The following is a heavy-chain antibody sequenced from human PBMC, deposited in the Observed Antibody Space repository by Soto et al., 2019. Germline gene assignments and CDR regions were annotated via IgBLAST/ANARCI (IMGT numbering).Heavy chain of an antibody. CDR1: GFSLNASGVR. CDR3: AHGEYSIDGWCFFDY. J-gene: IGHJ4*02. CDR2: IYWDDGK. D-gene: IGHD3-10*01. V-gene: IGHV2-5*02. Sequence: SGPTLVNTTQTLTLTCTLSGFSLNASGVRVGWIRQPPGKALEWLALIYWDDGKRYSPSLKNRLTVTKDTLKNQVVLTMTNMDPADTGTYYCAHGEYSIDGWCFFDYWGQGTLVTVSS.